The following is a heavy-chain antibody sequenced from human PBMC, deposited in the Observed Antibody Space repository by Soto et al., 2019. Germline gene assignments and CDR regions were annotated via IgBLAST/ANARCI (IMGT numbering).Heavy chain of an antibody. Sequence: EVQLVESGGGLVKPGGSLRLSCAVSGFPFDSYSMSWVRQAPGQGLEWLASLSSGSFYIFHADSIRGRFTISRDDATNLLFLQMNSLTIEDTATYYCAREANTIYAPHGLDVWGQVPAVTVSS. CDR1: GFPFDSYS. CDR3: AREANTIYAPHGLDV. V-gene: IGHV3-21*01. CDR2: LSSGSFYI. J-gene: IGHJ6*02. D-gene: IGHD3-3*01.